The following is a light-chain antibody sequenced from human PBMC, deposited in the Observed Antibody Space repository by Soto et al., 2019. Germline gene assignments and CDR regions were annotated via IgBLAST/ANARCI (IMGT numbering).Light chain of an antibody. CDR3: CSYAGSSTSV. Sequence: QSVLTQPASVSGSPGQSITISCTGTSSDVGSYNLVSWYQQHPGKAPKLMIYEGSKRPSGVSNRLSGSKSGNTASLTISGLQAEDEADYYCCSYAGSSTSVFGTGTKVTVL. V-gene: IGLV2-23*01. J-gene: IGLJ1*01. CDR1: SSDVGSYNL. CDR2: EGS.